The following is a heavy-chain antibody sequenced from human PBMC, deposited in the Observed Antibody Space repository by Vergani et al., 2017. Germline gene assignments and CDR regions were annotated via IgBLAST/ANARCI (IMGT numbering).Heavy chain of an antibody. Sequence: QVQLVQSGAEVKKPGASVKVSCKASGYTFTSYGISWVRQAPGQGLEWMGGIIPIFGTANYAQKFQGRVTITADESTSTAYMELSSLRSEDTAVYYCAVRIAAAGSSYYYGMDVWGQGTTVTVSS. CDR1: GYTFTSYG. J-gene: IGHJ6*02. CDR3: AVRIAAAGSSYYYGMDV. CDR2: IIPIFGTA. V-gene: IGHV1-69*13. D-gene: IGHD6-13*01.